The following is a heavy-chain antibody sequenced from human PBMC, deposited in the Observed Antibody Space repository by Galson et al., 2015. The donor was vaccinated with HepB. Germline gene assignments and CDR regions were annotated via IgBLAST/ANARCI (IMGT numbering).Heavy chain of an antibody. CDR3: ARGPGGWAPFDY. J-gene: IGHJ4*02. Sequence: SLRLSCAASGFTFSSYAMHWVRLAPGKGLEWVAVISYDGSNKYYADSVKGRFTITRDNSKKNLYLQMFSLRADDTAVYYCARGPGGWAPFDYWGQGTLVTVSS. CDR2: ISYDGSNK. D-gene: IGHD6-19*01. CDR1: GFTFSSYA. V-gene: IGHV3-30-3*01.